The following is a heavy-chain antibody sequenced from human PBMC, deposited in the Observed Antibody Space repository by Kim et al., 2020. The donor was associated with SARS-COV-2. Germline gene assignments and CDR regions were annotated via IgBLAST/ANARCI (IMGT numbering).Heavy chain of an antibody. Sequence: SETLSLTCAVYGGSFSGYYWSWIRQPPGKGLEWIGEINHSGSTNYNPSLKSRVTISVDTSKNQFSLKLSSVTAADTAVYYCARGRGYCSGGSCYSGGYFDYWGQGTLVTVSS. V-gene: IGHV4-34*01. CDR3: ARGRGYCSGGSCYSGGYFDY. CDR2: INHSGST. D-gene: IGHD2-15*01. CDR1: GGSFSGYY. J-gene: IGHJ4*02.